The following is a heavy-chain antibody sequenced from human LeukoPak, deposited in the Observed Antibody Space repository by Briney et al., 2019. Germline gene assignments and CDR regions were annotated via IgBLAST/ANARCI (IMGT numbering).Heavy chain of an antibody. CDR1: GFTFSSYE. V-gene: IGHV3-23*01. CDR2: IGDNGGWT. J-gene: IGHJ4*02. Sequence: GGSLRLSCAASGFTFSSYEMSWVRQAPGKGLQWVSTIGDNGGWTHYADSVKGRFTISRDNSKSTLYLQMNNLRADDTAVYYCAHRTGFDYWGQGTLVSVSS. CDR3: AHRTGFDY. D-gene: IGHD1-1*01.